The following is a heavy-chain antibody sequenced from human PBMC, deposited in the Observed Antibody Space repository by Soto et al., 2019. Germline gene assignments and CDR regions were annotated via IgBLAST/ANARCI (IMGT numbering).Heavy chain of an antibody. CDR1: GGSISSSSYY. Sequence: QLQLQESGPGLVKPSETLSLTCTVSGGSISSSSYYWGWIRQPPGKGLEWIGSIYYSGITYYNPSPTRRVAISVDTSKTQPSLTLSSVTAADTAVYYCAKRGRSPHYRYWGQGTLFTVSS. D-gene: IGHD2-15*01. CDR3: AKRGRSPHYRY. CDR2: IYYSGIT. V-gene: IGHV4-39*01. J-gene: IGHJ4*02.